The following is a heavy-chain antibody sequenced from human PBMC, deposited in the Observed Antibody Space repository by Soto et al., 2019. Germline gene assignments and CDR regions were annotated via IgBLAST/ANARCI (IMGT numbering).Heavy chain of an antibody. CDR1: GYTFTSYG. J-gene: IGHJ4*02. Sequence: ASVKVSCKASGYTFTSYGISWVRQAPGQGLEWMGWISAYNGNTNYAQKLQGRVTMTTDTSTSTAYMELRSLRSDDTAVYYCARDPPADCSSTSCYFVYWGQGTLVTVSS. D-gene: IGHD2-2*01. CDR2: ISAYNGNT. CDR3: ARDPPADCSSTSCYFVY. V-gene: IGHV1-18*01.